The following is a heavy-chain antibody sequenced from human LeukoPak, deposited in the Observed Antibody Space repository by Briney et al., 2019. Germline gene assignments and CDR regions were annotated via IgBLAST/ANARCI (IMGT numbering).Heavy chain of an antibody. D-gene: IGHD1-7*01. V-gene: IGHV3-23*01. J-gene: IGHJ4*02. CDR1: GFTFSNYA. Sequence: PGGSLRLSCAASGFTFSNYAMSWVRQAPGKGLEWVSSIPYNGGYTFYADSVKGRFTISRDNSKNTLYLQMSSLRAEDTAVYYCVKENYGNYFDYWGQGTLVTVSS. CDR3: VKENYGNYFDY. CDR2: IPYNGGYT.